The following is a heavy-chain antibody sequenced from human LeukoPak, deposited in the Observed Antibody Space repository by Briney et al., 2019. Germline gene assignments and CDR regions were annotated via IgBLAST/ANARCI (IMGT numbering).Heavy chain of an antibody. CDR2: ISAYSGHT. J-gene: IGHJ4*02. V-gene: IGHV1-18*01. Sequence: ASVKVSCKASGYTFASYGISWVRQAPGQGLERMEWISAYSGHTNYAQKFQGRVTMTTDTSTSTAYMELRSLRSDDTAVYYCARASGAGSYHGYWGQGTLVTVSS. CDR3: ARASGAGSYHGY. D-gene: IGHD3-10*01. CDR1: GYTFASYG.